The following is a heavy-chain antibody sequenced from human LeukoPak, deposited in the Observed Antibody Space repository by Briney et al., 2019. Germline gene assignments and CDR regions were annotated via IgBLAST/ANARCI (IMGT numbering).Heavy chain of an antibody. D-gene: IGHD1-1*01. CDR1: GFTVSTNY. Sequence: PGGSLRLSCAASGFTVSTNYMYWVRQAPGKGLEWVSVIYSDGSTFYADSVKGRFTISRDNSKNTLYHQMNSLRAEDTAVYYCARGYNWNDRLDYWGQGTLVTVSS. J-gene: IGHJ4*02. CDR2: IYSDGST. V-gene: IGHV3-53*01. CDR3: ARGYNWNDRLDY.